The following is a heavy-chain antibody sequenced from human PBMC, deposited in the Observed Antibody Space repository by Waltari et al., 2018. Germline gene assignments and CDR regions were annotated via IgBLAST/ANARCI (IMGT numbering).Heavy chain of an antibody. Sequence: QLQLQESGPGLVKPSETLALTCTVPGGSISSSSYYWGWIRQPPGKGLEWIGSIYYSGSTYYNPSLKSRVTISVDTSKNQFSLKLSSVTAADTAVYYCARLSGYPNFDYWGQGTLVTVSS. D-gene: IGHD3-22*01. J-gene: IGHJ4*02. CDR3: ARLSGYPNFDY. CDR2: IYYSGST. V-gene: IGHV4-39*01. CDR1: GGSISSSSYY.